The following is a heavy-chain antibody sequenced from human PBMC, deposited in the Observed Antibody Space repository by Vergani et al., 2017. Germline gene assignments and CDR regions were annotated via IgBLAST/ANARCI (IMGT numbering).Heavy chain of an antibody. J-gene: IGHJ5*02. CDR1: GFSLSTSGVG. V-gene: IGHV2-5*01. CDR3: AHRQWGSGWHWFDA. D-gene: IGHD6-19*01. Sequence: QITLKESGPTLVKPTQTLTLTCTFSGFSLSTSGVGVGWLRQPPRKALEWLALIYWNDDKRYSPSLKSRLTITKDTSTNQVVLTMTNMDPVDTATYYWAHRQWGSGWHWFDAWGQGTLVTVSS. CDR2: IYWNDDK.